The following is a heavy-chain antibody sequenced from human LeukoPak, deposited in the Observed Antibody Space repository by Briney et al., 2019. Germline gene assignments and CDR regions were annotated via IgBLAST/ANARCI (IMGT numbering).Heavy chain of an antibody. Sequence: PGGSLRLSCEASGVTISHYYMSWIRQAPGKGLQWLAYISDGGTTIFYADSGEGRFTISRDNAKNSVYLQLNSLTAEDTAVYYCARVGKVGATGAPDIWGQGTPVAVSS. CDR3: ARVGKVGATGAPDI. D-gene: IGHD1-26*01. V-gene: IGHV3-11*04. CDR2: ISDGGTTI. J-gene: IGHJ3*02. CDR1: GVTISHYY.